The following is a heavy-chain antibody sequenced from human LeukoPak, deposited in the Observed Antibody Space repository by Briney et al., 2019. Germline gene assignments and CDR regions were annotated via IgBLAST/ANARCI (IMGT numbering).Heavy chain of an antibody. D-gene: IGHD3-9*01. CDR1: GFTFSSNY. CDR3: ARGGVLRYFDWLYYFDY. CDR2: IYSGGST. V-gene: IGHV3-66*01. J-gene: IGHJ4*02. Sequence: GGSLRLSCAASGFTFSSNYMSWVRQAPGKGLEWVSVIYSGGSTYYADSVKGRFTISRDNSKNTLYLQMNSLRAEDTAVYYCARGGVLRYFDWLYYFDYWGQGTLVTVSS.